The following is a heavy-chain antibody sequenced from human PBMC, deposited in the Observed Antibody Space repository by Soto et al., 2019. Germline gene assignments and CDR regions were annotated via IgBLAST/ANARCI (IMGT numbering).Heavy chain of an antibody. Sequence: SETLSLTCTVSGGSISSGGYYWSWIRQHPGKGLEWIGSIYYSGSTYYNPSLKSRVTISVDTSKNQFSLKLSSVTAADTAVYYCARLLLYDYIWGSYRIFDYWGQGTLVTVSS. J-gene: IGHJ4*02. CDR2: IYYSGST. CDR3: ARLLLYDYIWGSYRIFDY. CDR1: GGSISSGGYY. D-gene: IGHD3-16*01. V-gene: IGHV4-39*01.